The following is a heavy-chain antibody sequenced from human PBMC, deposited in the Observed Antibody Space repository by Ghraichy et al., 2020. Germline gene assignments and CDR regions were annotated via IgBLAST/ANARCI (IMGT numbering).Heavy chain of an antibody. D-gene: IGHD6-19*01. CDR2: IIPIFGTA. CDR1: GGTFSSYA. J-gene: IGHJ5*02. CDR3: ARDPGIAVAGPQSAWFDP. Sequence: SVKVSCKASGGTFSSYAISWVRQAPGQGLEWMGGIIPIFGTANYAQKFQGRVTITADESTSTAYMELSSLRSEDTAVYYCARDPGIAVAGPQSAWFDPWGQGTLVTVSS. V-gene: IGHV1-69*13.